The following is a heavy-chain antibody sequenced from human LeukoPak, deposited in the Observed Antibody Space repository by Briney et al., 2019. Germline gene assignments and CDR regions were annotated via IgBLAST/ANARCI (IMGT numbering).Heavy chain of an antibody. J-gene: IGHJ4*02. V-gene: IGHV3-23*01. CDR1: RFTFSSYA. D-gene: IGHD1-26*01. Sequence: GGSLRLSWAAARFTFSSYAMSWVRQAPGKGLEWVSAIIGSGCSTYYADSVKGRLTISRDNAKNSLYLQMNSLRAEDTAVYYCARGTSGSYFDYWGQGNLVTVSS. CDR3: ARGTSGSYFDY. CDR2: IIGSGCST.